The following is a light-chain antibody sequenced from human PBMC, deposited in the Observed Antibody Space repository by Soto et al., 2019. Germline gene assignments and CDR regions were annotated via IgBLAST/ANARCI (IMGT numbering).Light chain of an antibody. CDR1: HSVSSN. Sequence: EIVMTQSPATLSVSPGERATLSCRASHSVSSNLAWYQQKPGQAPRLLIYGASTRATGIPARFSGSGSGTEFTLTISRLEPEDFAVYYCQQYDSSPKTFGQGTKVDI. CDR2: GAS. CDR3: QQYDSSPKT. J-gene: IGKJ1*01. V-gene: IGKV3-15*01.